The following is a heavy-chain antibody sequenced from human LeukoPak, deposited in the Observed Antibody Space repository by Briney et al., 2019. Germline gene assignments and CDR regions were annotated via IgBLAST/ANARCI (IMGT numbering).Heavy chain of an antibody. J-gene: IGHJ4*02. CDR1: GGTFSSYA. CDR3: ARDLTDIVVEHSDY. V-gene: IGHV1-69*13. D-gene: IGHD2-2*01. CDR2: IIPIFGTA. Sequence: SVKVSCKASGGTFSSYAISWVRQAPGQGLEWMGGIIPIFGTANYAQKFQGRVTITADESTSTAYMELSSLRSEDTAVYYCARDLTDIVVEHSDYWGQGTLVTVSS.